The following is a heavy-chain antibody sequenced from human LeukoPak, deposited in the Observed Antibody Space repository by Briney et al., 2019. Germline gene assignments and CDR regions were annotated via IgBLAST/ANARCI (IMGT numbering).Heavy chain of an antibody. Sequence: GASVKVSCKASGYTFTGYYMHWVRQAPGQGLEWMGWINPNSGGTNYAQKFQGRVTMTRDTSISTAYMELSRLRSDDTAVYYCARAHYYGSGSYYNTPQNWFDPWGQGTLVTVSS. CDR3: ARAHYYGSGSYYNTPQNWFDP. J-gene: IGHJ5*02. CDR2: INPNSGGT. CDR1: GYTFTGYY. D-gene: IGHD3-10*01. V-gene: IGHV1-2*02.